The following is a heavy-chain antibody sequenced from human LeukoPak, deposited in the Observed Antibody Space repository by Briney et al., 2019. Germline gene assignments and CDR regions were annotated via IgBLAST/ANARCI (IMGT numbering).Heavy chain of an antibody. CDR1: GFTFSSFN. J-gene: IGHJ1*01. CDR3: ARGGKRALAGTRSPQYFQH. D-gene: IGHD6-19*01. V-gene: IGHV3-30*02. Sequence: PVGSLRLSCEAPGFTFSSFNMHWVRQAPGKGLEWVTFIWDDGNDKHYADSVKGRFTISRDNSKNTLYLQMNSLRPEDTAVYYCARGGKRALAGTRSPQYFQHWGQGTLVTVSS. CDR2: IWDDGNDK.